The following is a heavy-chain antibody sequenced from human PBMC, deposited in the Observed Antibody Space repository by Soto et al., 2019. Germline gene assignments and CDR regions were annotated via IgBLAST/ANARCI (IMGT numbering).Heavy chain of an antibody. J-gene: IGHJ4*01. CDR3: VASSSSYYFEY. V-gene: IGHV3-53*01. CDR1: GLSVPNNH. Sequence: PGGSLRLSCAASGLSVPNNHISWVRPRPGKGLGWVSFFCTGRSTYYATSVEGRFTISRDDSKNPIYFQMNSLRADDTAVYYCVASSSSYYFEYWGHGTLVTVSS. CDR2: FCTGRST.